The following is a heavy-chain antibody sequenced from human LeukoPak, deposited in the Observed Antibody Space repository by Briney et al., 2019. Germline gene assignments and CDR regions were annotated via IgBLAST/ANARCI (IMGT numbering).Heavy chain of an antibody. CDR2: TYYKSKWYN. Sequence: SQTLSLTCTISGDSVSTNSAAWNWIRQSPSRGLEWLGRTYYKSKWYNDYAESVKSRITINPDTSKSQFSLQLNSVTPGDTAVYYCARADQGRGGWYGRDYFDYWGQGTLVTVSS. CDR3: ARADQGRGGWYGRDYFDY. D-gene: IGHD6-19*01. CDR1: GDSVSTNSAA. V-gene: IGHV6-1*01. J-gene: IGHJ4*02.